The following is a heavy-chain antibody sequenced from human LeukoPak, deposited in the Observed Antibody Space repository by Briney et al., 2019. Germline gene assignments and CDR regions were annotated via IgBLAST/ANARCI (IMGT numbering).Heavy chain of an antibody. V-gene: IGHV3-21*01. CDR2: ISSSSSYI. D-gene: IGHD4-17*01. Sequence: GGSLRLSCAASGFTFSSFTMNWVRQAPGKGLEWVSSISSSSSYIYYADSVKGRFTISRDNAKNSLYLQMNSLRAEDTAVYYRARGGGKTTVTRTDYWGQGTLVTVSS. CDR3: ARGGGKTTVTRTDY. J-gene: IGHJ4*02. CDR1: GFTFSSFT.